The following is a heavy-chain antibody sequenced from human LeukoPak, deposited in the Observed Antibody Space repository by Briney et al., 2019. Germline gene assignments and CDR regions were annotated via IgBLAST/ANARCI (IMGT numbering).Heavy chain of an antibody. Sequence: GGSLRLSCAASGFTFSSYSMNWVRQAPGKGLEWVSYISSSSSTIYYADSVKGRFTISRDNAKNSLYLQMNSLRAEDTAVFYCASFYGFDYWGQGTLVTVSS. CDR2: ISSSSSTI. D-gene: IGHD2/OR15-2a*01. J-gene: IGHJ4*02. V-gene: IGHV3-48*01. CDR3: ASFYGFDY. CDR1: GFTFSSYS.